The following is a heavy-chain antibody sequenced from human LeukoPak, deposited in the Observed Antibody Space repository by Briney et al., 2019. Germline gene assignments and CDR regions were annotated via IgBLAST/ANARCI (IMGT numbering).Heavy chain of an antibody. CDR3: ATTVTTYPDAFDI. CDR1: GFTFSSYA. CDR2: ISGSGGST. Sequence: PGGSLRLSCAASGFTFSSYAMSWVRQAPGKGLEWVSAISGSGGSTYYADSVKGRFTISRDNSKSTLYLQMNSLRAEDTAVYYCATTVTTYPDAFDIWGQGTMVTVSS. D-gene: IGHD4-17*01. V-gene: IGHV3-23*01. J-gene: IGHJ3*02.